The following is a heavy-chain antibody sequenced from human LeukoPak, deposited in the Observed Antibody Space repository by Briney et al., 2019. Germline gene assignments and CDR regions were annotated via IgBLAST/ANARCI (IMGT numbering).Heavy chain of an antibody. D-gene: IGHD3-3*01. J-gene: IGHJ5*02. Sequence: PGGSLRLSCAASGFTFSSYAMSWVRQAPGKGLEWVSAISGSGGSTYYADSVKGRFTISRDNAKNTLYLQMNSLRAEDTAVYYCAREIVPYYDFWSGYYGNWFDPWGQGTLVTVSS. CDR2: ISGSGGST. CDR1: GFTFSSYA. CDR3: AREIVPYYDFWSGYYGNWFDP. V-gene: IGHV3-23*01.